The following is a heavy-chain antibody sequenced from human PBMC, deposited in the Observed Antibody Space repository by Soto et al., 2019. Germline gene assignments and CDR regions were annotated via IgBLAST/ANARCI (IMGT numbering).Heavy chain of an antibody. V-gene: IGHV3-23*01. CDR3: AKEVYTAYFQP. CDR1: GFTFSSYA. Sequence: EVQLLESGGGLVQPGGSLRLSCAASGFTFSSYAMSCVRHPPGNGMDWVSAISGSGGSTYYADSVKGRFTISRDNSKNTLYLQMNSLRAEDTAVYYCAKEVYTAYFQPWGHGTLVTVAS. D-gene: IGHD3-16*01. J-gene: IGHJ1*01. CDR2: ISGSGGST.